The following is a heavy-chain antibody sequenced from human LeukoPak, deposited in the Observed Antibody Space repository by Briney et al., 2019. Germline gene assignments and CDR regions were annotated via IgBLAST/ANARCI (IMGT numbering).Heavy chain of an antibody. V-gene: IGHV4-34*12. J-gene: IGHJ4*02. Sequence: PSETLSLTCAVYGGSFSGYSWSWIRQPPGKGLEWVGEVIHSGSTNYNPSLKSRVTISVDTSKNQFSLKVSSVTAADTALYYCARDPSYWGQGTLVTVSS. CDR1: GGSFSGYS. CDR2: VIHSGST. CDR3: ARDPSY.